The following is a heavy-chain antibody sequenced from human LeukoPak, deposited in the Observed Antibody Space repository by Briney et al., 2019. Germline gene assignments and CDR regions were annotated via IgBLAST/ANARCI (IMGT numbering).Heavy chain of an antibody. D-gene: IGHD3-10*01. CDR1: GFTFDNYG. CDR2: IRSDGSIK. CDR3: ARAEVLLSYGHNKHCLDV. V-gene: IGHV3-30*02. Sequence: QPGGSLRLSCAASGFTFDNYGMHWVRQAPGKGLEWVAFIRSDGSIKYYADSVKGRFTISRDNSKNTLHLQVNSLRAEDTAVYYCARAEVLLSYGHNKHCLDVWGQGTTVTVSS. J-gene: IGHJ6*02.